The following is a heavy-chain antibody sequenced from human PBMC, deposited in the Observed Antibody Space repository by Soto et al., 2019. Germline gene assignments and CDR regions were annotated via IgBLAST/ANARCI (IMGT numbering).Heavy chain of an antibody. V-gene: IGHV3-48*02. J-gene: IGHJ4*02. CDR1: GFTFSSYS. D-gene: IGHD5-12*01. CDR3: ERDGYRSYYFDY. CDR2: ISSSSSTI. Sequence: EVQLVESGGGLVQPGGSLRLSCAASGFTFSSYSMNWVRQAPGTGLEWVAYISSSSSTINYAYSVKGRFTISRDNAKNPLYLDMNSLRDEDNAVYYSERDGYRSYYFDYWGQGTLVTVSS.